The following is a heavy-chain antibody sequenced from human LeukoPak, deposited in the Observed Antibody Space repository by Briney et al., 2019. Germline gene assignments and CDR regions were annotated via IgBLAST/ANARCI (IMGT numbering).Heavy chain of an antibody. CDR2: ISWDGGST. CDR3: AKVRKATENDY. Sequence: PGGSLRLSCAASGFTFDDYAMHWVRQAPGKGLEWVSLISWDGGSTYYADSVKGRFTISRDNSKNTLYLQMNSLRAEDTAVYYCAKVRKATENDYWGQGTLVTVSS. D-gene: IGHD5-12*01. V-gene: IGHV3-43D*03. CDR1: GFTFDDYA. J-gene: IGHJ4*02.